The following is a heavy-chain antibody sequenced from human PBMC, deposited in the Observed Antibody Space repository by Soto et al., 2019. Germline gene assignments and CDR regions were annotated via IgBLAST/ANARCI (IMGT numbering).Heavy chain of an antibody. CDR1: GGTFSSYG. D-gene: IGHD3-22*01. CDR3: ARGLSYDSSGYSDAFDI. Sequence: HVQLVQSGAEVKKPGSSVKVSCKASGGTFSSYGVSWVRQAPGQGLEWMGRIIPVFGIEHYAQKSQGRVTVTADESTSTAYMELSGLTSEDTAVYYCARGLSYDSSGYSDAFDIWGQGTLVTVSS. J-gene: IGHJ3*02. V-gene: IGHV1-69*01. CDR2: IIPVFGIE.